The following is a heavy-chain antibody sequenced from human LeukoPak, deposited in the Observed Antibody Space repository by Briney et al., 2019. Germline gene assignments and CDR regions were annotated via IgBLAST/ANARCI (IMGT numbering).Heavy chain of an antibody. V-gene: IGHV3-21*01. J-gene: IGHJ4*02. CDR2: ISSSSSYI. CDR1: GFTFSSYS. D-gene: IGHD3-16*01. CDR3: ARENRDRGGFDY. Sequence: PGGSLRLSCAASGFTFSSYSMNWVRQAPGKGLEWVSSISSSSSYIYYADSVKGRFTISRDNAKNSLYLQMNSLRAEDTAVYYCARENRDRGGFDYWGQGTLVTVSS.